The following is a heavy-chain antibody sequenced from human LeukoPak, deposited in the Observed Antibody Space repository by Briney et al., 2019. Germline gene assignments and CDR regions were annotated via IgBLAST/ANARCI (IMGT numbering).Heavy chain of an antibody. CDR3: ARGIRFLEWLLPYYYYGMDV. D-gene: IGHD3-3*01. J-gene: IGHJ6*02. CDR2: IYTSGST. V-gene: IGHV4-4*07. Sequence: SETLSLTCTDSGGSLSSYYWSWIRQPAGKGLEWIGRIYTSGSTNYNPSLKSRVTMSVDTSKNQFSLKLSSVTAADTAVYYCARGIRFLEWLLPYYYYGMDVWGQGTTVTVSS. CDR1: GGSLSSYY.